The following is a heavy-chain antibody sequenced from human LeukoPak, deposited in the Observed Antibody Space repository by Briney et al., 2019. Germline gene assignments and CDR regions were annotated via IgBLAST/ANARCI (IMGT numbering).Heavy chain of an antibody. CDR2: IYHSGST. J-gene: IGHJ2*01. Sequence: SETLSLTCTVSGYSISSGYYWGWIRQPPGKGLEWVGSIYHSGSTYYNSSLKSRGTISVDTSKNQFSLKLNSVTAADTAVYYCARRTTTVTTLNARKYFDLWGRGTLVTVSS. V-gene: IGHV4-38-2*02. D-gene: IGHD4-17*01. CDR3: ARRTTTVTTLNARKYFDL. CDR1: GYSISSGYY.